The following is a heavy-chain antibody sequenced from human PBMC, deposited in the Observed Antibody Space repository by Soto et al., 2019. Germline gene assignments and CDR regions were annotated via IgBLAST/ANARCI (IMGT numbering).Heavy chain of an antibody. CDR3: ARGVLLWFGESRYFDY. Sequence: GASVKVSCKASGYTFTGYYMHWVRQAPGQGLEWMGWINPNSGGTNYAQKFQGWVTMTRDTSISTAYMELSRLRSDDTAVYYCARGVLLWFGESRYFDYWGQGTLVTVSS. D-gene: IGHD3-10*01. V-gene: IGHV1-2*04. J-gene: IGHJ4*02. CDR2: INPNSGGT. CDR1: GYTFTGYY.